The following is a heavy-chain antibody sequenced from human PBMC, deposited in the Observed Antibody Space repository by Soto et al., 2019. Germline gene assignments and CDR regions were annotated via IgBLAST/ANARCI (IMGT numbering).Heavy chain of an antibody. CDR3: ASFRKGSPDSSGYPDY. Sequence: PGGSLRLSCAASGFTFSSYGMHWVRQAPGKGLEWVAVIWYDGSNKYYADSVKGRFTISRDNSKNTLYLQMNSLRAEDTAVYYCASFRKGSPDSSGYPDYWGQGTLVTVSS. CDR2: IWYDGSNK. D-gene: IGHD3-22*01. V-gene: IGHV3-33*01. J-gene: IGHJ4*02. CDR1: GFTFSSYG.